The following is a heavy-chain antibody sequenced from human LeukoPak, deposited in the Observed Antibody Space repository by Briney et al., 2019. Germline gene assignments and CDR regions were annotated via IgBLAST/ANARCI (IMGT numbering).Heavy chain of an antibody. V-gene: IGHV3-23*01. J-gene: IGHJ5*01. CDR3: AKDRPNFHENSGHYYRRDGDS. CDR2: MCGTAGCT. Sequence: SGGSLRLSCAASGFTFTNYDMSWVRQAPGKGLEWVASMCGTAGCTFYPDSVKGRFTISRDNSKNVLYLRMNSLTAGDTAIYYCAKDRPNFHENSGHYYRRDGDSWGQGTLVTVSS. CDR1: GFTFTNYD. D-gene: IGHD3-22*01.